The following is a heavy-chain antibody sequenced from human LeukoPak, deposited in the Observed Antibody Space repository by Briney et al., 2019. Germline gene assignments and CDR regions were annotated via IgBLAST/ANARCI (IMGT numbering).Heavy chain of an antibody. Sequence: PGGSVRLSCAASGFALSTYEMSWVRPAPGKGPGWIADIAIRGPTKNSADSVQGPFTISRYNAMSSLYLQMNSLRVKDTCVFYCASADPYADLWGQGTLVTVSS. CDR2: IAIRGPTK. J-gene: IGHJ5*02. D-gene: IGHD2-2*01. V-gene: IGHV3-48*03. CDR1: GFALSTYE. CDR3: ASADPYADL.